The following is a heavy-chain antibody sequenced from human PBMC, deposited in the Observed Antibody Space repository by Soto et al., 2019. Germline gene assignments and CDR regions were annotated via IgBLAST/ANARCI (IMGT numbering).Heavy chain of an antibody. D-gene: IGHD2-21*01. CDR3: ARFLVDSYYYYYGMDV. Sequence: KTSETLSLTCAVYGGSFSGYYWSWIRQPPGKGLEWIGEINHSGSTNYNPSLKSRVTISVDTSKNQFSLKLSSVTAADTAVYYCARFLVDSYYYYYGMDVWGQGTTVTVSS. J-gene: IGHJ6*02. V-gene: IGHV4-34*01. CDR2: INHSGST. CDR1: GGSFSGYY.